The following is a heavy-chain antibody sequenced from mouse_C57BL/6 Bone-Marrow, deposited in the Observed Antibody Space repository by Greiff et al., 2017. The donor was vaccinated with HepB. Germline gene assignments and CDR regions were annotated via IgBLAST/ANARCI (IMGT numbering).Heavy chain of an antibody. CDR3: ARRGIYYGSPFAY. CDR1: GYTFTDYN. V-gene: IGHV1-22*01. J-gene: IGHJ3*01. CDR2: INPNNGGT. D-gene: IGHD2-1*01. Sequence: EVQLQQSGPELVKPGASVKMSCKASGYTFTDYNMHWVKQSHGKSLEWIGYINPNNGGTSYNQKFKGKGTLTVNKSSSTAYMELRSLTSEDSAVYDCARRGIYYGSPFAYGGQGTLVTVSA.